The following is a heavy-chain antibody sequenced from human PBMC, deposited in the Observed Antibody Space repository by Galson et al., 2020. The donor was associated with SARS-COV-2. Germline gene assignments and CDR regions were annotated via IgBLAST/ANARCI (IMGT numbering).Heavy chain of an antibody. Sequence: GGSLRLSCAASGFTFSSYGMHWVRQAPGKGLEWVAFIRYDGSNKYYADSVKGRFTISRDNSKNTLYLQMNSLRAEDTAVYYCAKQPGEGLYYYDSSGHLHWGQGTLVTVSS. CDR2: IRYDGSNK. D-gene: IGHD3-22*01. CDR1: GFTFSSYG. V-gene: IGHV3-30*02. CDR3: AKQPGEGLYYYDSSGHLH. J-gene: IGHJ4*02.